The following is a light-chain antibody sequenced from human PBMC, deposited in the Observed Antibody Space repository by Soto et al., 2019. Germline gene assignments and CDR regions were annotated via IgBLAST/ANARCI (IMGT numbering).Light chain of an antibody. CDR2: ASS. Sequence: EIVLIQSPGTLSLSPGERATLSCRASQTMTRAYLAWYQQKPGQAPRLLIYASSNRATGIPDRFSGSASGTEFTLTISSLQPDDFATYYCQQYNSYSPSFGQGTKVDIK. CDR3: QQYNSYSPS. V-gene: IGKV3-20*01. CDR1: QTMTRAY. J-gene: IGKJ1*01.